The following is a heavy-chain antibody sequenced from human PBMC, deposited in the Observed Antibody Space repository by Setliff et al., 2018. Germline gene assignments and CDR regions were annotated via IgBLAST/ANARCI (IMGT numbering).Heavy chain of an antibody. V-gene: IGHV4-34*01. CDR2: IDQSGIT. Sequence: SETLSLTCAVYGGSFSSFYWSWIRQPPGKGPEWIGEIDQSGITNYNPSLKSRVTISIDTSKNQFSLRLSSVTATDTAVYYCARGRRITMIVVPPGVFDIWGQGTMVTVSS. J-gene: IGHJ3*02. CDR3: ARGRRITMIVVPPGVFDI. CDR1: GGSFSSFY. D-gene: IGHD3-22*01.